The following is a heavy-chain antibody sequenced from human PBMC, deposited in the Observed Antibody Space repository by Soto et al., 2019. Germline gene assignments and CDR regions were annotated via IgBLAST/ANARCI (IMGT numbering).Heavy chain of an antibody. CDR3: SKDAPGSGWLSDY. J-gene: IGHJ4*02. V-gene: IGHV3-23*01. D-gene: IGHD3-22*01. CDR1: GFTFSIYA. Sequence: GGSLRLSCAPAGFTFSIYAMSWVRQAPGKGLEWVATITCNGGTSYADFVRGRFTISRDNSKNTLYLQMNSLGAEDTAVYYCSKDAPGSGWLSDYWGQGTLVTVSS. CDR2: ITCNGGT.